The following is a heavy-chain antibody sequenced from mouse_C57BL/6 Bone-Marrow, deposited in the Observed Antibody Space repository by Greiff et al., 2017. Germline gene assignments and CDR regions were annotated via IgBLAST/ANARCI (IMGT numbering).Heavy chain of an antibody. V-gene: IGHV14-4*01. CDR1: GFNIKDDY. CDR2: IDPENGDT. J-gene: IGHJ3*01. CDR3: TTDGGFAY. Sequence: EVQLQQSGAELVRPGASVKLSCTASGFNIKDDYMHWVKQRPEQGLEWIGWIDPENGDTEYASKFQGKATITAGTSSNTAYLQLSSLTSEDTAVYYCTTDGGFAYWGQGTLVTVSA.